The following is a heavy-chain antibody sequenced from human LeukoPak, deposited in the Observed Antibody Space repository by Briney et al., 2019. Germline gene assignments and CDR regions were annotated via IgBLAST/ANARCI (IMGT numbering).Heavy chain of an antibody. V-gene: IGHV3-23*01. CDR2: ITDSGGTT. D-gene: IGHD5/OR15-5a*01. CDR1: GYKFNSYA. CDR3: AKVLLPQVSTTYLDC. Sequence: SGGSLRLSCAASGYKFNSYAMVWVRQAPGKGLEWVSGITDSGGTTYYADSVKGRFTISRDNSKSTLYLQMNSLRAEDTAIYYCAKVLLPQVSTTYLDCLGQGTLVTVSP. J-gene: IGHJ4*02.